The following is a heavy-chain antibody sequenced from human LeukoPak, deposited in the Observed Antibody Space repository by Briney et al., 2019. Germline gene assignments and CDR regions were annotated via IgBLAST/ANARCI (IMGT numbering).Heavy chain of an antibody. CDR1: GFTFSDYS. CDR2: VGISSGNT. D-gene: IGHD5-12*01. J-gene: IGHJ4*02. Sequence: PGGSLRLSCPASGFTFSDYSMNWVRQAPGKGLEWISYVGISSGNTKYADSVKGRFTISGDSAKNSVFLQMNSLRVEDTAVYYCARDHRYAFDNWGQGTLVTVSS. V-gene: IGHV3-48*04. CDR3: ARDHRYAFDN.